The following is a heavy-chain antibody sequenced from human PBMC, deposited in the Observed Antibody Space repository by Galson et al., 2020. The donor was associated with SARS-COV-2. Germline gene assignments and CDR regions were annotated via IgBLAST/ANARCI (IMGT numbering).Heavy chain of an antibody. J-gene: IGHJ6*02. CDR3: AGEITMLYGMDV. CDR2: IWYDGSNK. Sequence: GSLRLSCPASGFTFSSYGMHWVRQAPGKGLEWVAAIWYDGSNKYYADSVKGRFTISRDNSKNTLYLQMNSLRAEDTAVYYCAGEITMLYGMDVWGQGTTVTVSS. V-gene: IGHV3-33*01. CDR1: GFTFSSYG. D-gene: IGHD3-10*02.